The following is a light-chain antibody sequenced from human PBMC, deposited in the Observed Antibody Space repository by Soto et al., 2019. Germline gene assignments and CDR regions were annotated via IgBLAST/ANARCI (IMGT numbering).Light chain of an antibody. CDR1: QSISRW. CDR2: DAS. V-gene: IGKV1-5*01. CDR3: QKYDSSWR. J-gene: IGKJ1*01. Sequence: IQMTQSPSTLSASVEDRVTITCRASQSISRWVAWYQQKPGKAPKLLIYDASSLESGVPARFSGSGSGTEFTLTIRSLHPDDFATYYCQKYDSSWRFGQGSKV.